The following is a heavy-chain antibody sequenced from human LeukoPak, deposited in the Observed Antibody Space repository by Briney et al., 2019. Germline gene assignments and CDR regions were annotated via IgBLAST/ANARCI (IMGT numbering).Heavy chain of an antibody. CDR2: IRYDGNKK. CDR3: AKWGYSSSWSKDY. Sequence: GGSLRLSCAMSGLKFSSYGIHWVRQAPGKGLEWVAFIRYDGNKKDYADSVKGRFTISRDNSKNTLYLQMNSLRAEDTAVYYCAKWGYSSSWSKDYWGQGTLVTVSS. D-gene: IGHD6-13*01. V-gene: IGHV3-30*02. CDR1: GLKFSSYG. J-gene: IGHJ4*02.